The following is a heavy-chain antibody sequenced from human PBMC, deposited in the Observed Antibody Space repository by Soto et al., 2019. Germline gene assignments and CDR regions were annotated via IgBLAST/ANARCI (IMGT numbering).Heavy chain of an antibody. J-gene: IGHJ4*02. V-gene: IGHV4-30-4*01. CDR1: DDSISRVLFH. CDR3: ARAPVGLDTISYFDY. Sequence: SATPSPPRPVSDDSISRVLFHLTWHQRPPGKGLEGIGYIYNGGSTYYRPARESRMHMSLDSTRNHSSLRLTSVTAADTAVYFCARAPVGLDTISYFDYWGQGKLVTGSS. D-gene: IGHD3-3*01. CDR2: IYNGGST.